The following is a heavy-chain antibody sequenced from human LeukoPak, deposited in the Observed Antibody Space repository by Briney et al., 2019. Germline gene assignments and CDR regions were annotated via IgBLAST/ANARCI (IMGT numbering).Heavy chain of an antibody. Sequence: GGSLRLSCAASGFTFSSYGMHWVRQAPGKGLEWVAFIRYDGSNKYYADSVKGRFTISRDNSKNTLYLQMNSLRAEDTAVYYCARDKILYYYDSSGGFDYWGQGTLVTVSS. D-gene: IGHD3-22*01. CDR3: ARDKILYYYDSSGGFDY. V-gene: IGHV3-30*02. J-gene: IGHJ4*02. CDR1: GFTFSSYG. CDR2: IRYDGSNK.